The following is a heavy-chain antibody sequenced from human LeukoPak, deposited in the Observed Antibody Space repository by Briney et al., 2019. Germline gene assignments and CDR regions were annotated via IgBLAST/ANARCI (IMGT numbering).Heavy chain of an antibody. CDR2: IYYSGST. CDR1: GGSVSSGSYY. J-gene: IGHJ5*02. D-gene: IGHD3-10*01. CDR3: ARVLVLWFGELLPGGFGP. Sequence: SETLSLTCTVSGGSVSSGSYYWSWIRQPPGKGLEWIGYIYYSGSTNYNPSLKSRVTISVDTSKNQFSLKLSSVTAADTAVYYCARVLVLWFGELLPGGFGPWGQGTLVTVSS. V-gene: IGHV4-61*01.